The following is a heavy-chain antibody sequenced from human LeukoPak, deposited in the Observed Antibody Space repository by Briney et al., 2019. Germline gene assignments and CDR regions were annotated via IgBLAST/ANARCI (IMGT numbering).Heavy chain of an antibody. CDR1: GFSFNTYA. D-gene: IGHD3-22*01. J-gene: IGHJ4*02. V-gene: IGHV3-30-3*01. Sequence: PGRSLRLSCAASGFSFNTYAVHWVRQAPGKGLEWVALISYDGSNKYYADSVKRRFTISRDNSRNTLYLQMNSLRTEDTAVYYCARDFYVTSGYYYWGQGTLVTVSS. CDR3: ARDFYVTSGYYY. CDR2: ISYDGSNK.